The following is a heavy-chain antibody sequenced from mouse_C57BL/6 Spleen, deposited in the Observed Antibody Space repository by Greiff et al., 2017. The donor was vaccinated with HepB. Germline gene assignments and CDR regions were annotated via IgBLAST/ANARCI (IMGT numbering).Heavy chain of an antibody. CDR2: IDPENGDT. J-gene: IGHJ3*01. Sequence: EVHLVESGAELVRPGASVKLSCTASGFNIKDDYMHWVKQRPEQGLEWTGWIDPENGDTEYASKFQGKATITADTSSNTAYLQLSSLTSEDTAVYYCTTLYDYPWFAYWGQGTLVTVSA. CDR1: GFNIKDDY. V-gene: IGHV14-4*01. CDR3: TTLYDYPWFAY. D-gene: IGHD2-4*01.